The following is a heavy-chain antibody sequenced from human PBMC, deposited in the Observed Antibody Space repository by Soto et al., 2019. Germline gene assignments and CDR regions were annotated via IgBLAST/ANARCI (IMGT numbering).Heavy chain of an antibody. CDR1: GYTFTSYA. Sequence: ASVEVSCKASGYTFTSYAMHWVRQAPGQRLEWMGWINAGNGNTKYSQKFQGRVTITRDTSASTAYMELSSLRSEDTAVYYCATPGNYDFWSAYGIDVLGQGTTVTAP. J-gene: IGHJ6*02. CDR3: ATPGNYDFWSAYGIDV. V-gene: IGHV1-3*01. D-gene: IGHD3-3*01. CDR2: INAGNGNT.